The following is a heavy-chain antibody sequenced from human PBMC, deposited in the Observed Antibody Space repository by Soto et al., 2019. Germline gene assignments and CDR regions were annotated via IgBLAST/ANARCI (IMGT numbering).Heavy chain of an antibody. CDR2: IYWDDDK. V-gene: IGHV2-5*02. CDR3: AHRGYMYGNWDHGYFDY. CDR1: GFSLSTSGVG. Sequence: SGPTLVNPTQTLTLTCTFSGFSLSTSGVGVGWIRQPPGKALEWLALIYWDDDKRYSPSLKNRLTITKDTSKNQVVLTMADMDPVDTATYFCAHRGYMYGNWDHGYFDYWGQGTLVTVSS. J-gene: IGHJ4*02. D-gene: IGHD5-18*01.